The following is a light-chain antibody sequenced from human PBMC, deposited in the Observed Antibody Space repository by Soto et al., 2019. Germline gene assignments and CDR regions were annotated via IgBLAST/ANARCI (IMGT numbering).Light chain of an antibody. J-gene: IGKJ1*01. V-gene: IGKV1-27*01. CDR1: QGISTY. CDR3: QKYDSTPRT. Sequence: DIQMTQSPSSLSASVGDRVTITCRASQGISTYLAWYQLRPGKAPKLLMSDTSTLQPGVPSRFSGSGSGRDFTLTISSLQPEDVAIYYCQKYDSTPRTFGQGTKVEIK. CDR2: DTS.